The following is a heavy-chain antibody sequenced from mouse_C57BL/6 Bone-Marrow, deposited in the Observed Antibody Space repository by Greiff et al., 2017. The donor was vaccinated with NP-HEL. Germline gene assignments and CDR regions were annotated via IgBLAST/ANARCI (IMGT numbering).Heavy chain of an antibody. V-gene: IGHV1-18*01. Sequence: DVQLQESGPELVKPGASVKIPCKASGYTFTDYNMDWVKQSHGKSLEWIGDINPNNGGTIYNQKFKGKATLTVDKSSSTAYMELLSLTSEDTAVYYCARVGVYDGYYGFFYYAMDYWGQGTSVTVSS. J-gene: IGHJ4*01. CDR2: INPNNGGT. D-gene: IGHD2-3*01. CDR3: ARVGVYDGYYGFFYYAMDY. CDR1: GYTFTDYN.